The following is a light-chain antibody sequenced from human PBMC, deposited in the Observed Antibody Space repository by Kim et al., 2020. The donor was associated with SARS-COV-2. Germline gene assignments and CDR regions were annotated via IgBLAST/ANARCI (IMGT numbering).Light chain of an antibody. J-gene: IGKJ1*01. CDR3: QQHNSYSRT. V-gene: IGKV1-5*03. CDR2: KAS. CDR1: QSISTS. Sequence: DIQMTQSPSTLSAFVGDRVTITCRASQSISTSLAWYQQKPGKAPKLLIYKASRIESGVPSRFSGSGSGTEFTLTISSLQPDDFATYYCQQHNSYSRTFGQGTKVDIK.